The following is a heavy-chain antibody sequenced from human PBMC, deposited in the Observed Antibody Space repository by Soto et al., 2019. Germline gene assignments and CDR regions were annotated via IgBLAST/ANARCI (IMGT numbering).Heavy chain of an antibody. Sequence: SETLSVTCSVSGGSISSGNKYWSCIRQPPGKGLEWIEDIYYSGSTNYNPSLKSRVTISVDKSKNQFSLKLSSVTAADTAVYYCARDAGRSSSSWNYFEYWGQGTLVTVSS. CDR3: ARDAGRSSSSWNYFEY. D-gene: IGHD6-6*01. CDR2: IYYSGST. V-gene: IGHV4-39*07. CDR1: GGSISSGNKY. J-gene: IGHJ4*02.